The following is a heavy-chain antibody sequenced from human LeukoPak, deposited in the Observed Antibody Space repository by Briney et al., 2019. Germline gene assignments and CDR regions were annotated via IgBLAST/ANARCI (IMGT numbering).Heavy chain of an antibody. J-gene: IGHJ4*02. D-gene: IGHD3-3*01. Sequence: QPGGSLRLSCAASGFTFTSYGMSWVRQAPGKRLEWVSLIYSDGTTYYPDSMKGRFTISRDSSKNTLYLQMNYVRAEDTAVYFCASGEWPQDFWGQGTLVTVSS. CDR2: IYSDGTT. CDR1: GFTFTSYG. CDR3: ASGEWPQDF. V-gene: IGHV3-23*05.